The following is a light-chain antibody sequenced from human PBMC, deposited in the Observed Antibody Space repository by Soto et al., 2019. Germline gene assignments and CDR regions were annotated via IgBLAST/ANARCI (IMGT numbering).Light chain of an antibody. CDR1: QSVLYSSNNKNY. CDR3: QQYYSTPPLT. J-gene: IGKJ4*01. Sequence: DIVMTQSPDSLAVSLGERATINCKSSQSVLYSSNNKNYLAWYQQKPGQPPKLLIHWASTRESGVPDRFSGRGSGTDFTLSISSLQAEDVAVYYCQQYYSTPPLTFGGGTKVEIK. V-gene: IGKV4-1*01. CDR2: WAS.